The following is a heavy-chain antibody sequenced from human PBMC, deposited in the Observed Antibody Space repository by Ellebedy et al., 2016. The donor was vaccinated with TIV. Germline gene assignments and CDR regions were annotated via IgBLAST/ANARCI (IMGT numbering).Heavy chain of an antibody. V-gene: IGHV3-21*04. CDR2: ISSSSSYI. CDR1: GFTFSSCS. J-gene: IGHJ4*02. CDR3: ARGDTVTTELHDY. Sequence: GGSLRLXXAASGFTFSSCSMNWVRQAPGKGLEWVSSISSSSSYIYYADSVKGRFTISRDNAKNSLYLQMNSLRAEDTAVYYCARGDTVTTELHDYWGQGTLVTVSS. D-gene: IGHD4-17*01.